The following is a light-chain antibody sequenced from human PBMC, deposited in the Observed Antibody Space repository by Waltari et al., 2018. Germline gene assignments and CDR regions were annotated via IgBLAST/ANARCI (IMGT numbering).Light chain of an antibody. V-gene: IGKV1-33*01. CDR3: QQFNELPLT. CDR1: QGISNF. Sequence: DIQMTQSPSSLSASVGDRVTITCQASQGISNFLNWYQQKPGKAPKLLIYDASNLESGVPSRFTGSGSGPGFTLTISSLQPEDIATYYCQQFNELPLTFGGGTKVEIK. CDR2: DAS. J-gene: IGKJ4*01.